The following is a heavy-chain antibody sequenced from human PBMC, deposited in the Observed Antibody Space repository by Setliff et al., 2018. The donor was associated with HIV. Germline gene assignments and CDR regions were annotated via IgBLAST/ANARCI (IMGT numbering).Heavy chain of an antibody. D-gene: IGHD3-9*01. CDR3: ARTRDKYYDILTPAYYIDY. Sequence: SETLSLTCAVYGASFNAYFWTWIRQPPGKGLEWIGEVIQSGATNYNPSLKSRLTMSVDTAKNQFSLKLTSVTAADTAVYYCARTRDKYYDILTPAYYIDYWGHGTLVTVSS. CDR1: GASFNAYF. CDR2: VIQSGAT. V-gene: IGHV4-34*12. J-gene: IGHJ4*01.